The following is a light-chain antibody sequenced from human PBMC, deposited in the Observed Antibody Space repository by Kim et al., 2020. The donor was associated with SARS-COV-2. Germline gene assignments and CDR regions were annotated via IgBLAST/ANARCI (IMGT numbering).Light chain of an antibody. J-gene: IGLJ2*01. Sequence: QSALAQPASVSGSTGQSITISCTGTSSDIGGYNYVSWYQQHPGKAPKLMIYDVINRPSGVSNRFSGSKSGNTASLTISGLRAEDEADYYCSSYTRTSTRVFGGGTQLTVL. V-gene: IGLV2-14*03. CDR2: DVI. CDR1: SSDIGGYNY. CDR3: SSYTRTSTRV.